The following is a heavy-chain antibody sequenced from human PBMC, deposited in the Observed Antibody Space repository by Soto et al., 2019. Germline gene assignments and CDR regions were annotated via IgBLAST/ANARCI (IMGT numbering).Heavy chain of an antibody. D-gene: IGHD1-26*01. Sequence: EVQLVESGGGLVQPGGSVRLSCAASGFTFSAHYMDWVRQAPGKGLEWVGRIKNKANSYTTEYAASVEGRFTISREDSQNSPYLQMNSLKTEDTAVYYCARVSLVGPSGGRYFDYWGQGSQVAVSS. J-gene: IGHJ4*02. V-gene: IGHV3-72*01. CDR3: ARVSLVGPSGGRYFDY. CDR1: GFTFSAHY. CDR2: IKNKANSYTT.